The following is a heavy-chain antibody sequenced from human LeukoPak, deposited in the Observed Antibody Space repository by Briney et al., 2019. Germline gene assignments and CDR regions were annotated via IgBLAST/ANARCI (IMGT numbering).Heavy chain of an antibody. D-gene: IGHD5-18*01. CDR2: IYYSGST. J-gene: IGHJ4*02. CDR1: GGSISSYY. Sequence: SETLSLTCTVSGGSISSYYWSWIRQPPGKGLEWIGYIYYSGSTNYNPSLKSRVTISVDTSKNQFSLKLSSVTAADTAVYYCAREMYSYHDYWGQGTLVTVSS. V-gene: IGHV4-59*12. CDR3: AREMYSYHDY.